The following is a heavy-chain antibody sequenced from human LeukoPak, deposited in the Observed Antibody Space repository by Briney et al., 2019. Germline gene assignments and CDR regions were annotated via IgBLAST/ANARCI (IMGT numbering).Heavy chain of an antibody. J-gene: IGHJ5*02. CDR3: ARGVGQQLVFGNWFDP. V-gene: IGHV1-69*06. CDR1: GGTFSSYA. D-gene: IGHD6-13*01. Sequence: GASVKVSCKASGGTFSSYAISWVRQAPGQGLEWMGGIIPIFGTANYAQKFQGRVTITADKSTSTAYMELSSLRSEDTAVYYCARGVGQQLVFGNWFDPWGQGTLVTVSS. CDR2: IIPIFGTA.